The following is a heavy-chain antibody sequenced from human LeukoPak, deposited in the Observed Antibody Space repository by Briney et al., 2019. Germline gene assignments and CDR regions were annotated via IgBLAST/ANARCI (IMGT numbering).Heavy chain of an antibody. Sequence: GGSLRLSCAASGFTVSSNYMTWVRQAPGKGLEWVSVIYSGGGTYHADFVKGRFTISRDNAKGSLYLQMNSLRVDDSAIYYCARGRTTGTKAIDYWGQGTLVTVSS. CDR1: GFTVSSNY. D-gene: IGHD1-1*01. J-gene: IGHJ4*02. CDR2: IYSGGGT. V-gene: IGHV3-53*01. CDR3: ARGRTTGTKAIDY.